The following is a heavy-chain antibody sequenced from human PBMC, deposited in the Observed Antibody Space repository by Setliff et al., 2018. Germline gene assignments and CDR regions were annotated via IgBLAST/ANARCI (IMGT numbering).Heavy chain of an antibody. Sequence: GESLKISCAALGFTLSNAWMSWVRQAPGKGLEWVGRIKSKADGGTADFAAPVKGRFTISRDDSKNTMSLQMNSLKTEDTAVYFCATRLGDFWGQGTLVTVSS. CDR2: IKSKADGGTA. CDR3: ATRLGDF. V-gene: IGHV3-15*01. J-gene: IGHJ4*02. CDR1: GFTLSNAW.